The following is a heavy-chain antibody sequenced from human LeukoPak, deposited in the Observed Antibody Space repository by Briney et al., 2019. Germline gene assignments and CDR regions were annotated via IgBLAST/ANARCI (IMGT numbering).Heavy chain of an antibody. V-gene: IGHV1-69*01. J-gene: IGHJ4*02. D-gene: IGHD3-10*01. CDR3: ARGFGELLPFDY. Sequence: ASVKVSCKASGGTFSSYAISWVRQAPGQGLEWMGGIIPIFGTANYAQKFQGRVTITADESTSTAYMEQSSLRSEDTAVYYCARGFGELLPFDYWGQGTLVTVSS. CDR1: GGTFSSYA. CDR2: IIPIFGTA.